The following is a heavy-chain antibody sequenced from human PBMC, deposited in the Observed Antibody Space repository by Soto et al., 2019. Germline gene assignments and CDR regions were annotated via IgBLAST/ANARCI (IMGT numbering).Heavy chain of an antibody. CDR2: ISSSGSTI. V-gene: IGHV3-48*03. J-gene: IGHJ6*02. D-gene: IGHD6-13*01. Sequence: GGSLRLSCAASGFTFSSYEMNWVRQAPGKGLEWVSYISSSGSTIYYADSVKGRFTISRGNAKNSLYLQMNSLRAEDTAVYYCARDSQKAGYSSSWYSYYYGMDVWGQGTTVTVSS. CDR3: ARDSQKAGYSSSWYSYYYGMDV. CDR1: GFTFSSYE.